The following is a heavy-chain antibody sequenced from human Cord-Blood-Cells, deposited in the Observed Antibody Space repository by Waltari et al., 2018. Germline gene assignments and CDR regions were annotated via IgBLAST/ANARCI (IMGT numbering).Heavy chain of an antibody. Sequence: EVQLLESGGGLVQPGGSLRLSCAASGFTFSSSAMSWVRPAPGKGLEWVSAIRGSGGSTYYADAVKGRFTISRDNSKNTLYLQMNSLRAEDTAVYYCAKAYYYDSSGFFDYWGQGTLVTVSS. CDR2: IRGSGGST. J-gene: IGHJ4*02. D-gene: IGHD3-22*01. CDR3: AKAYYYDSSGFFDY. CDR1: GFTFSSSA. V-gene: IGHV3-23*01.